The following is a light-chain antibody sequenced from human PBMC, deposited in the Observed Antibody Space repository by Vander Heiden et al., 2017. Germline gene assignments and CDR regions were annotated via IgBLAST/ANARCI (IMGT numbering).Light chain of an antibody. CDR3: QQYDNLPIT. CDR2: DAS. V-gene: IGKV1-33*01. CDR1: QDLSNY. J-gene: IGKJ5*01. Sequence: DIQMTQSPSSLSASVGDRVTITCQASQDLSNYLNWYQQKPGKAPKLLIYDASNLETGVPSRFSGSGSGTDFTFTISSVQPEDIATYYCQQYDNLPITFGLGTLLEIK.